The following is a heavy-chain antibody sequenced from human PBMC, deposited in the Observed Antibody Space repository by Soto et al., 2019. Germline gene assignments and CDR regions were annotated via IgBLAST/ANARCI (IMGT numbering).Heavy chain of an antibody. CDR2: ISYDGSNK. Sequence: PGGSLRLSCAASGFTFSSYGMHWVRQAPGKGLEWVAVISYDGSNKYYADSVKGRFTISRDNSKNTLYLQMNSLGAEDTAVYYCAKTGTYYYDSSGYLRSGMDVWGQGTTVTVSS. CDR3: AKTGTYYYDSSGYLRSGMDV. D-gene: IGHD3-22*01. J-gene: IGHJ6*02. V-gene: IGHV3-30*18. CDR1: GFTFSSYG.